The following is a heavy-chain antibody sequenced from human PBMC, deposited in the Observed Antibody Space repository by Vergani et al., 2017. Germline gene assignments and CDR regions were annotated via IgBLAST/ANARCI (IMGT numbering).Heavy chain of an antibody. CDR1: GDTFRSNT. CDR3: ARDPRGYGGDPEDYYYGMDV. Sequence: QVQLVQSGAEVKKPGSSVKVSCKASGDTFRSNTLSWVRQVPGQGLEWMGRIIPVLGKTKYAQDFQGRLTITADTSTSTAYMELTSLRSQDPAVYYCARDPRGYGGDPEDYYYGMDVWGQGTTVTVSS. V-gene: IGHV1-69*08. J-gene: IGHJ6*02. D-gene: IGHD2-21*02. CDR2: IIPVLGKT.